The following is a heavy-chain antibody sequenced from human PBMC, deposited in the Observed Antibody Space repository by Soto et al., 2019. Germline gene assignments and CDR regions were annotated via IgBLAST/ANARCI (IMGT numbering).Heavy chain of an antibody. CDR1: GFTFSSYG. V-gene: IGHV3-33*01. D-gene: IGHD2-15*01. J-gene: IGHJ6*02. Sequence: QVQLVDSGGGVVQPGRSLRLSCAASGFTFSSYGMHWVRQAPGKGLEWVAIIWYDGSNKYYADSVKGRFTISRDNPKNTLDLLMNSLRAEDAAGYYCASEYCSGGSSLYYGMDVWGQGTTVTVSS. CDR3: ASEYCSGGSSLYYGMDV. CDR2: IWYDGSNK.